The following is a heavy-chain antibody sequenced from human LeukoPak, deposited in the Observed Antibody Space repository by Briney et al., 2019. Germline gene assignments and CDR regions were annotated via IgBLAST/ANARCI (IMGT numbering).Heavy chain of an antibody. V-gene: IGHV3-74*01. CDR3: ARYSSSWHANDY. D-gene: IGHD6-13*01. CDR1: GFTFSTYW. CDR2: ISSDGGGV. Sequence: GGSLRLSCAASGFTFSTYWMHWVRQAPGKGLVWVSRISSDGGGVSYADSVRGRFTISRNNAKNTMYLQMNGLRAEDTAVYFCARYSSSWHANDYWGQGTLVTVSS. J-gene: IGHJ4*02.